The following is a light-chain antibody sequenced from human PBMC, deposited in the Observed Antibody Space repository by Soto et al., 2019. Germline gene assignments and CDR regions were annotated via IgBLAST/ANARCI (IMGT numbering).Light chain of an antibody. J-gene: IGKJ1*01. V-gene: IGKV1-6*01. Sequence: AIQMTQSPSSLSASVGDRVIITCRASQGIRNDLGWYQQKPGNAPKLLIYAASSLQSGVPSRFSGSGSGTDFTLTISSLQPEDFATYYCLQYYNYPRTFGQGTKVEIK. CDR3: LQYYNYPRT. CDR2: AAS. CDR1: QGIRND.